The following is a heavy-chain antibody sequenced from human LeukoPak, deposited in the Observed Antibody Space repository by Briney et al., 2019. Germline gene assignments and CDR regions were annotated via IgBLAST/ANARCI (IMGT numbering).Heavy chain of an antibody. CDR3: AKDVVPAAISNGMDV. D-gene: IGHD2-2*01. J-gene: IGHJ6*02. Sequence: GGSLRLSCAASGFTFDDYIMHWVRPAPGKGLEWVSLISWDGGSTYYADSVKGRFTISRDNSKNSLYLQMNSLRTEDTALYYCAKDVVPAAISNGMDVWGQGTTVTVSS. CDR2: ISWDGGST. V-gene: IGHV3-43*01. CDR1: GFTFDDYI.